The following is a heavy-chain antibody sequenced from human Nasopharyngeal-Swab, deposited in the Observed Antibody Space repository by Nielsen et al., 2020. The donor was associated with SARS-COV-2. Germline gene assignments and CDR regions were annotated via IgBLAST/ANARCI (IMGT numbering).Heavy chain of an antibody. J-gene: IGHJ4*02. Sequence: WIRQPPGKGLEWVGRIKSKTDGGTTDYAAPVKGRFTVSRDDSKNTLYLQMNSLKIEDTAVYYCTTGGRLWGQGTLVTVSS. D-gene: IGHD3-10*01. V-gene: IGHV3-15*01. CDR3: TTGGRL. CDR2: IKSKTDGGTT.